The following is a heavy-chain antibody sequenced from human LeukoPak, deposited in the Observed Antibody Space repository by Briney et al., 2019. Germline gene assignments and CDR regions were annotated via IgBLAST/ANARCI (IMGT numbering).Heavy chain of an antibody. Sequence: ASVKVSCKASGYTFTGYYMHWVRQAPGQGLEWMGWINPNSGGTNYAQKFQGRVTMTRDTSISTAYMELSRLRSDDTAVYYCAREMVRGVIIPYYYMDVWGKGTTVTISS. V-gene: IGHV1-2*02. CDR2: INPNSGGT. J-gene: IGHJ6*03. CDR1: GYTFTGYY. CDR3: AREMVRGVIIPYYYMDV. D-gene: IGHD3-10*01.